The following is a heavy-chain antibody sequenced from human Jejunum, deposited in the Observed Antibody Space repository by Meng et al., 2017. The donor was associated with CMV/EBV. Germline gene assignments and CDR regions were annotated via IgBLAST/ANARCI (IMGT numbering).Heavy chain of an antibody. CDR2: ISGSGGNT. CDR3: AKGKLTANWGYGMDV. J-gene: IGHJ6*02. V-gene: IGHV3-23*01. Sequence: GFTFSMYAMNWVRQAPGKGLEWVSGISGSGGNTYYADSVKGRFTISRDNSKNTVYLQMNSLRAEGTAIYYCAKGKLTANWGYGMDVWGQGTTVTVSS. CDR1: GFTFSMYA. D-gene: IGHD7-27*01.